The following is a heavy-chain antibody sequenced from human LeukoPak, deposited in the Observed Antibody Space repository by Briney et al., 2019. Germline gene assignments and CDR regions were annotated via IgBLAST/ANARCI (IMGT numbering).Heavy chain of an antibody. CDR3: ARGPLGSSSWYFLDPYFDY. V-gene: IGHV1-69*05. D-gene: IGHD6-13*01. J-gene: IGHJ4*02. CDR2: IIPIFGTA. Sequence: SVEVSCKASGGTFSSYAISWVRQAPGQGLEWMGRIIPIFGTANYAQKFQGRVTMTRATSTSTVYMELSSLRSEDTAVYYCARGPLGSSSWYFLDPYFDYWGQGTLVTVSS. CDR1: GGTFSSYA.